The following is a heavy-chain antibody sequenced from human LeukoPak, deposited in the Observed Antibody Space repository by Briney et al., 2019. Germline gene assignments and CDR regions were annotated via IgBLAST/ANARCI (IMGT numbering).Heavy chain of an antibody. V-gene: IGHV3-43D*04. D-gene: IGHD2-2*01. CDR3: AKDNSCSSTSCYAGGFYYYYYGMDV. CDR2: ISWDGGST. Sequence: GGSLRLSCAASGFTFDDYAMHWVRRAPGKGLEWVSLISWDGGSTYYADSVKGRFTISRDNGKNSLYLQMNSLRAEDTALYYCAKDNSCSSTSCYAGGFYYYYYGMDVWGKGTTVTVSS. CDR1: GFTFDDYA. J-gene: IGHJ6*04.